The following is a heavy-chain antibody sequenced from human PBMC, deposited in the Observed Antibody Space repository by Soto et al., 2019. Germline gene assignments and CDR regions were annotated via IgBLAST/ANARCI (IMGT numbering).Heavy chain of an antibody. D-gene: IGHD3-9*01. Sequence: SETLSLTCTVSGGSMIGYHWAWIRQPPGKGLEWIGYIYSSGSTSYNPSLTSRLTVSVDTSNNHFSLTLTSMTAADTAVYYCARFLLFDGRQSNYYLDVWGKGTTVTVSS. CDR2: IYSSGST. J-gene: IGHJ6*03. CDR1: GGSMIGYH. CDR3: ARFLLFDGRQSNYYLDV. V-gene: IGHV4-59*01.